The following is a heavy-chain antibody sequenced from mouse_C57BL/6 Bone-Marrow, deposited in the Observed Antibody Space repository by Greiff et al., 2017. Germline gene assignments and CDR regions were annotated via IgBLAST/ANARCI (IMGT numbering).Heavy chain of an antibody. CDR1: GFSFNTYA. CDR2: IRSKSNNYAT. J-gene: IGHJ4*01. D-gene: IGHD1-1*01. Sequence: DVKLQESGGGLVQPKGSLKLSCAASGFSFNTYAMNWVRQAPGKGLEWVARIRSKSNNYATYYADSVKDRFTISRDDSESMRYLQMNNLKTEDTAMYYCVRQTGSSFLYAMDYWGQGTSVTVSS. V-gene: IGHV10-1*01. CDR3: VRQTGSSFLYAMDY.